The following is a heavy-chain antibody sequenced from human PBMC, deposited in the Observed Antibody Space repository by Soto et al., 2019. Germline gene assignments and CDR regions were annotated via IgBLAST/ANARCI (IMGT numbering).Heavy chain of an antibody. Sequence: TCPIFGASVASHIASRKSSTQSPTRGLEWLGRKYFKYKWYNDYGVSVKSRIIINPDTSNNQFSLQLNSVTPADTAVYFCAKGDNLGPKTGYAFDPWGQG. J-gene: IGHJ5*02. D-gene: IGHD5-12*01. CDR2: KYFKYKWYN. CDR1: GASVASHIAS. CDR3: AKGDNLGPKTGYAFDP. V-gene: IGHV6-1*01.